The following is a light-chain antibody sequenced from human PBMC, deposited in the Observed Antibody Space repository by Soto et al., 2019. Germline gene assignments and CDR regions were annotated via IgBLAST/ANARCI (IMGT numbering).Light chain of an antibody. V-gene: IGLV2-14*01. J-gene: IGLJ3*02. CDR2: EVS. Sequence: QSVLIQPASVSGSPGQSITISCSGTSSDVDDYNYVSWYQQHPGKAPKLMIYEVSHRLSGVSNRFSGSNSGYTASLTISGLQDEDEADYYCTSSLSNSVVVFGGGTKLTVL. CDR1: SSDVDDYNY. CDR3: TSSLSNSVVV.